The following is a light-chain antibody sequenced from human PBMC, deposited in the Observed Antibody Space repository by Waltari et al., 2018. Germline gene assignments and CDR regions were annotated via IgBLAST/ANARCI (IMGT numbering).Light chain of an antibody. CDR3: CSYAGSYTWV. Sequence: QSALTQPASVSGSPGQSITISCTGTSSDVGNYNLVSWYQQYPGKAPKVMISDDNRRPSGVSARFSGSKSGNTASLTISGVQAEDEADYYCCSYAGSYTWVFGGGTKLTVL. CDR2: DDN. V-gene: IGLV2-23*01. CDR1: SSDVGNYNL. J-gene: IGLJ3*02.